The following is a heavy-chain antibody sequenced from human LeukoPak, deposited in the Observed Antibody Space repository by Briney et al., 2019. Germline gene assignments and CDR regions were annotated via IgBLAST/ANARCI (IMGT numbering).Heavy chain of an antibody. CDR3: ARQVWELRTNWFDP. Sequence: SETLSLTCTVSGGSISGYYWSWIRQPPGKGLEWVGYIHYNGNPNYNPSLKSRVTISIDTSKNQFSLKLSSVTAADTAVYYCARQVWELRTNWFDPWGQGTLVTVSS. V-gene: IGHV4-59*08. CDR2: IHYNGNP. D-gene: IGHD1-26*01. CDR1: GGSISGYY. J-gene: IGHJ5*02.